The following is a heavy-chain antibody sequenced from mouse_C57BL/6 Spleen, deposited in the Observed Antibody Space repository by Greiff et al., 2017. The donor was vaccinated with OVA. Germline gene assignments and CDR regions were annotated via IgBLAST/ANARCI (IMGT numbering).Heavy chain of an antibody. V-gene: IGHV14-4*01. Sequence: EVQLQESGAELVRPGASVKLSCTASGFNIKDDYMHWVKQRPEQGLEWIGWIDPENGDTEYASKFQGKATITAHTSSNTAYLQLSSLTSEDTAVYYCTTRVVAYYFDYWGQGTTLTVSS. CDR1: GFNIKDDY. CDR2: IDPENGDT. D-gene: IGHD1-1*01. CDR3: TTRVVAYYFDY. J-gene: IGHJ2*01.